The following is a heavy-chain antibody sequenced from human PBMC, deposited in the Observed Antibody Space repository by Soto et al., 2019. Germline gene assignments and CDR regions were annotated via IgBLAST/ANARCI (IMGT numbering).Heavy chain of an antibody. V-gene: IGHV4-59*08. Sequence: QVQLQESGPGLVKPSETLSLTCTVSGGSINSYYWSWIRQSPGKGLEWIGYIYSSGSTNCNPSLKSRVTISVDTSKNPFSLKLSSVTAADTDVYYCARRKPYGDFDYWGQGTLVTVSS. J-gene: IGHJ4*02. CDR2: IYSSGST. CDR1: GGSINSYY. CDR3: ARRKPYGDFDY. D-gene: IGHD2-8*01.